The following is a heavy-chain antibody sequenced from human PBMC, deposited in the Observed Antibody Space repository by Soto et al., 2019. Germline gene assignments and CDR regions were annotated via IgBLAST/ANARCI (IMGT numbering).Heavy chain of an antibody. Sequence: QPGGSLRLSCAASGFTFSCSAMHWVRQSSGKGLEWVGRIRSKANSYATAYAASVKGRFTISRDDSKNTAYLQMNSLKTEDTAVYYCTATRYCSSTSCYTYYYYGMDVWGQGTTVTVSS. D-gene: IGHD2-2*02. CDR2: IRSKANSYAT. J-gene: IGHJ6*02. CDR1: GFTFSCSA. CDR3: TATRYCSSTSCYTYYYYGMDV. V-gene: IGHV3-73*01.